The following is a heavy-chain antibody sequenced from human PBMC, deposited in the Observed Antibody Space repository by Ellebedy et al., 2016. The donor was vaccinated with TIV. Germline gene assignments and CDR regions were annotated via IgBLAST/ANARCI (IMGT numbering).Heavy chain of an antibody. D-gene: IGHD3-22*01. CDR3: ARFITMVVVVMPSNAFDI. V-gene: IGHV4-30-4*08. Sequence: MPSETLSLTCTVSGGSISSGDYYWSWIRQPPGKGREGIGYINYSGGTYYNPSLKSRVSISVDTSKNQFSLKLSAVTAADTAVYYCARFITMVVVVMPSNAFDIWGQGTMVTVSS. CDR1: GGSISSGDYY. CDR2: INYSGGT. J-gene: IGHJ3*02.